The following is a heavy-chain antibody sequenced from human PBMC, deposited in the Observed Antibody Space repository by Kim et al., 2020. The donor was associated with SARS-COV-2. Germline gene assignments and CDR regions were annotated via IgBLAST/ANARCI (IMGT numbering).Heavy chain of an antibody. D-gene: IGHD2-8*01. CDR1: GFTFSDYY. CDR2: ISSSSSYT. J-gene: IGHJ5*02. CDR3: ARDFRRNGVFNWFDP. V-gene: IGHV3-11*06. Sequence: GGSLRLSCAASGFTFSDYYMSWIRQAPGKGLEWVSYISSSSSYTNYADSVKGRFTISRDNAKNSLYLQMNSLRAEDTAVYYCARDFRRNGVFNWFDPWGQAALVTVSS.